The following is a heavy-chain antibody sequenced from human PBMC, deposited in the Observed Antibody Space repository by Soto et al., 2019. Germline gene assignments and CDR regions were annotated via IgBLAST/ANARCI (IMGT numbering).Heavy chain of an antibody. V-gene: IGHV4-59*01. CDR1: GVSISSYY. Sequence: SETLSLTCSVSGVSISSYYWSWIRQPPGKGLEWIAYIYYSGTSYNPSLKSRVSISLETSKNQFSLKLSSVTAADTAVYYCARTYDGSGPNSGGYGFDIWGQGTMVT. CDR2: IYYSGT. CDR3: ARTYDGSGPNSGGYGFDI. D-gene: IGHD3-22*01. J-gene: IGHJ3*02.